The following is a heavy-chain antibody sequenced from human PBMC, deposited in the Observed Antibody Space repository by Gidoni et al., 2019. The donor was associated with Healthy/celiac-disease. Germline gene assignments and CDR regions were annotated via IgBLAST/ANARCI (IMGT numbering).Heavy chain of an antibody. Sequence: EVQLLESGGGLVQPGGSLRLPCAASGFTFSSYAMSWVRQAPGKGLEWVSAMSGSGGSTYYADSVKGRFTISRDNSKNTLYLQMNSLRAEDTAVYYCAKDGYGDLYYFDYWGQGTLVTVSS. J-gene: IGHJ4*02. V-gene: IGHV3-23*01. CDR1: GFTFSSYA. D-gene: IGHD4-17*01. CDR2: MSGSGGST. CDR3: AKDGYGDLYYFDY.